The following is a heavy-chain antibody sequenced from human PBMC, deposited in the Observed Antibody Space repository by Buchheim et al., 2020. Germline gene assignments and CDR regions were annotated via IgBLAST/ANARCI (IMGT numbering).Heavy chain of an antibody. CDR3: ARGSGSNKYYDFWSGYGGAWFDP. CDR2: IYYSGST. V-gene: IGHV4-59*01. Sequence: QVQLQESGPGLVKPSETLSLTCTVSGGSISSYYWSWIRQPPGKGLEWIGYIYYSGSTNYNPSLKSRVTISVDTSKNQFSLKLSSVTAADTAVYYCARGSGSNKYYDFWSGYGGAWFDPWGQGTL. CDR1: GGSISSYY. J-gene: IGHJ5*02. D-gene: IGHD3-3*01.